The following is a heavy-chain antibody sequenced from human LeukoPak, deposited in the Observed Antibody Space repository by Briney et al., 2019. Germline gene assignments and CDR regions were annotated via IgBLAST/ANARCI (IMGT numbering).Heavy chain of an antibody. CDR1: GGSFSGYY. J-gene: IGHJ4*02. V-gene: IGHV4-34*01. CDR3: ARGRCCSGGSCYDY. D-gene: IGHD2-15*01. Sequence: SETLSLTCAVYGGSFSGYYWSWIRQPPGKGLEWIGEINHSGSTNYNPSLKSRVTISVDTSKNQFSLKLSSVTAADTAVYYCARGRCCSGGSCYDYWGQGTLVTVSS. CDR2: INHSGST.